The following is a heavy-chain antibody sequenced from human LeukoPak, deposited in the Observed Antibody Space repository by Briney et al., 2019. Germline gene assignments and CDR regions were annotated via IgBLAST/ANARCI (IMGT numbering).Heavy chain of an antibody. Sequence: GGSLRLSRAVSGFTFSNYGMSWVRQAPGKGLEWVSIISVSGDSTYYADSVKGRFTISRDNSKNTLYLQMNSLRAEDTALYYCAKGPNWFDPWGQGTLVTVSS. J-gene: IGHJ5*02. CDR1: GFTFSNYG. CDR3: AKGPNWFDP. V-gene: IGHV3-23*01. CDR2: ISVSGDST.